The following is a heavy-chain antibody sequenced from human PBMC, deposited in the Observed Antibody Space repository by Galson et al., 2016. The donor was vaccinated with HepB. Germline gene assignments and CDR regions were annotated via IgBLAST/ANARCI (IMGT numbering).Heavy chain of an antibody. CDR3: ARVRTDYGDPGVTYFDF. Sequence: SETLSLTCDVSGGSISSHYWSWIRQPPGKGLEYIGYIYDSGSINYNPSYKRRVSISMDTSRRNFSLKLRSVTAADTAVYYCARVRTDYGDPGVTYFDFWGQGALVTVSS. V-gene: IGHV4-59*11. CDR1: GGSISSHY. D-gene: IGHD4-17*01. CDR2: IYDSGSI. J-gene: IGHJ4*02.